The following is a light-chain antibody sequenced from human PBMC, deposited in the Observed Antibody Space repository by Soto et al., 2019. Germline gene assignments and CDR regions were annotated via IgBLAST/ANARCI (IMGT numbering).Light chain of an antibody. V-gene: IGKV1D-8*01. J-gene: IGKJ3*01. Sequence: VIWMTQSPSLLSASTGDRVNISCRMSQGITNYLAWYQQRPGKAPKLLIHSASTLQSGVPSRFSGSGSGTDFTLTISRLQSEDFATYFCQQYYSFPFTFGPGTKVDI. CDR2: SAS. CDR3: QQYYSFPFT. CDR1: QGITNY.